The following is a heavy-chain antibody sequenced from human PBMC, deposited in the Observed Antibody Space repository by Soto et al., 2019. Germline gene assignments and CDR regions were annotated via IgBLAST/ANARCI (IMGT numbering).Heavy chain of an antibody. CDR3: ARDGPGIAVAGTYYYYGMDV. V-gene: IGHV3-33*01. CDR1: GFTFSSYG. Sequence: PGGSLRLSCAASGFTFSSYGMHWVRQAPGKGLEWVAVIWYDGSNKYYADSVKGRFTISRDNSKNTLYLQMNSLRAEDTAVYYCARDGPGIAVAGTYYYYGMDVWGQGTTVTVSS. J-gene: IGHJ6*02. CDR2: IWYDGSNK. D-gene: IGHD6-19*01.